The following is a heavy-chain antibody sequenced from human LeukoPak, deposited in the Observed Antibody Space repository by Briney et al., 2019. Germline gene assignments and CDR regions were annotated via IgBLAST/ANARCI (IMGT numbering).Heavy chain of an antibody. D-gene: IGHD5-12*01. Sequence: GGSLRLSCAASGFTFSNYAMHWVRQAPGKGLEWVAVSYDAKYKYYADSVKGRFTISRDNSKNTLYLQMSTPRSEDTAIYYCARGRVVPATRLDRWGRGTLVTVSS. V-gene: IGHV3-30*04. CDR2: SYDAKYK. J-gene: IGHJ5*02. CDR1: GFTFSNYA. CDR3: ARGRVVPATRLDR.